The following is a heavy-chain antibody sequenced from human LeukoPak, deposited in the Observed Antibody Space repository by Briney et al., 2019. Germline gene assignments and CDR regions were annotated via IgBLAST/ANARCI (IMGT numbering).Heavy chain of an antibody. V-gene: IGHV3-30-3*01. CDR3: ARDPAGGSYYYYGMDV. CDR1: GFPFSTYA. D-gene: IGHD3-10*01. CDR2: ISYDGSNK. J-gene: IGHJ6*02. Sequence: GGSLRFSCAASGFPFSTYAMHWVRQAPGKGLEWVAVISYDGSNKYYADSVKGRFTISRDNSKNTLYLQMNSLRAEDTAVYYCARDPAGGSYYYYGMDVWGQGTTVTVSS.